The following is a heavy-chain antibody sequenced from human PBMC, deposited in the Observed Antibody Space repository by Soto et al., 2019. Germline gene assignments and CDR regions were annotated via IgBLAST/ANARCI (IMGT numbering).Heavy chain of an antibody. CDR1: GFTFDDYT. D-gene: IGHD4-17*01. J-gene: IGHJ4*02. CDR3: AKEYGRPDQYYFDY. Sequence: GGSLRLSCAASGFTFDDYTMHWVRQAPGKGLEWVSLISWDGGSTYYADSVKGRFTISRDNSKNSLYLQMNSLRTEDTALYYCAKEYGRPDQYYFDYWGQGTLVTVSS. V-gene: IGHV3-43*01. CDR2: ISWDGGST.